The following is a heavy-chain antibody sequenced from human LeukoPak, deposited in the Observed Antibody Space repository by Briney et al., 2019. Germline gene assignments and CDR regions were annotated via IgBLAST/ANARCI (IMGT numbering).Heavy chain of an antibody. CDR1: GGSISSYY. J-gene: IGHJ4*02. V-gene: IGHV4-59*01. CDR2: IYYSGST. D-gene: IGHD3-16*02. Sequence: SETLSLTCTVSGGSISSYYWSWLRQPPGKGLEWIGYIYYSGSTNYNPSLKSRVTISVDMSKNQFSLKLSSVTAADTAVYYCARGSEGLRLGELSFLFDYWGQGTLVTVSS. CDR3: ARGSEGLRLGELSFLFDY.